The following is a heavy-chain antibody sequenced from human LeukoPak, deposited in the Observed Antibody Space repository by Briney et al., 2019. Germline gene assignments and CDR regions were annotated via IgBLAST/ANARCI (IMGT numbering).Heavy chain of an antibody. D-gene: IGHD3-22*01. J-gene: IGHJ4*02. CDR1: GFTFSSYA. V-gene: IGHV3-30*04. CDR2: ISYDGSNK. Sequence: PGGSLRLSCAASGFTFSSYAMHWVRQAPGKGLEWAAVISYDGSNKYYADSVKGRFTISRDDSKSIAYLQMDSLKIEDTAVYYCTRDRHNNNYDSRRPDYWGQGTLVTVSS. CDR3: TRDRHNNNYDSRRPDY.